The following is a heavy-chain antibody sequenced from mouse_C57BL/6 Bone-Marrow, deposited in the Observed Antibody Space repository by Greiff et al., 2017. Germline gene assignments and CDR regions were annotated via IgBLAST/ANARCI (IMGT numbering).Heavy chain of an antibody. J-gene: IGHJ2*01. D-gene: IGHD3-2*02. Sequence: QVQLQQSGAELVKPGASVKMSCKASGYTFPEYTIHWVQQRSGPGLEWIGWFYPGSGGLKYNEKFKGKATWTADKSTSTVYMEMRRLTSEDSAVDFCARHGRQLRRLYDFDYWGQGTTLTVYS. CDR1: GYTFPEYT. V-gene: IGHV1-62-2*01. CDR2: FYPGSGGL. CDR3: ARHGRQLRRLYDFDY.